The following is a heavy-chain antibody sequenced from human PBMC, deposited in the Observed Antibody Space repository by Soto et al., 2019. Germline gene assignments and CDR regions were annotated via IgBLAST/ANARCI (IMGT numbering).Heavy chain of an antibody. J-gene: IGHJ4*02. CDR3: ARSLLQGDF. V-gene: IGHV1-46*01. CDR2: INPNGGST. Sequence: QVQLVQSGAEVKKPGASVKISCKASGYTFIHYYIHWVRQAPGQGLEWMAIINPNGGSTNYAQKFQGRVTVTSDTSTTTVSMELNSLESDDPAVYFCARSLLQGDFWGQGTLVTVSS. D-gene: IGHD2-21*01. CDR1: GYTFIHYY.